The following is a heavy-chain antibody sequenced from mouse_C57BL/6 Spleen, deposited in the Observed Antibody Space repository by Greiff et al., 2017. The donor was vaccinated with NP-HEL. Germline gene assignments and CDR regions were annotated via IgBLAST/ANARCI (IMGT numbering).Heavy chain of an antibody. V-gene: IGHV5-4*01. J-gene: IGHJ4*01. CDR2: ISDGGSYT. Sequence: EVKLVESGGGLVKPGGSLKLSCAASGFTFSSYAMSWVRQTPEKRLEWVATISDGGSYTYYPDNVKGRFTISRDNAKNNLYLQMSHLKSEDTAMYYCAREEGGSSYAMDYWGQGTSVTVSS. CDR1: GFTFSSYA. CDR3: AREEGGSSYAMDY. D-gene: IGHD1-1*01.